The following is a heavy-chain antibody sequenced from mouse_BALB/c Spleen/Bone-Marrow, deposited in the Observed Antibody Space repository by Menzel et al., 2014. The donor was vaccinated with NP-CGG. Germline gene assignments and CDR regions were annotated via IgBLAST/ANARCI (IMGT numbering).Heavy chain of an antibody. CDR3: ARSYYGSPYFDY. D-gene: IGHD1-1*01. CDR1: GYAFXNYL. J-gene: IGHJ2*01. V-gene: IGHV1-54*01. CDR2: INPGSGGT. Sequence: VQLQQSGAELVRPGTSVKVSCKASGYAFXNYLIEWVKQRPGQGLEWIGVINPGSGGTNYNEKFKGKATLTADKSSSTAYMQFSSLTSDDSAVYFCARSYYGSPYFDYWGQGTTLTVSS.